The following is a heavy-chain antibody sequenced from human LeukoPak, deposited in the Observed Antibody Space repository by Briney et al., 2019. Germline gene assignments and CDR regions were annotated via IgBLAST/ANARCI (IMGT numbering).Heavy chain of an antibody. J-gene: IGHJ3*02. CDR1: GYTFTSYG. Sequence: ASVKVSCKASGYTFTSYGISWVRQAPGQGLEWMGWISAYNGNTNYAQKLQGRVTMTTDTSTSTAYMELRSLRSDDTAVYYYARGSAQIAVAGGEDAFDIWGQGTMVTISS. V-gene: IGHV1-18*04. CDR3: ARGSAQIAVAGGEDAFDI. CDR2: ISAYNGNT. D-gene: IGHD6-19*01.